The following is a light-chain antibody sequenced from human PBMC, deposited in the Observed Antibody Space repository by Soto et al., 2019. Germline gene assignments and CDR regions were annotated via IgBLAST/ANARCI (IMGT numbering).Light chain of an antibody. CDR3: QQLNSYPRT. CDR1: QGISSY. V-gene: IGKV1-9*01. J-gene: IGKJ1*01. Sequence: DIQLTQSPSFLSASVGDRVTITCRASQGISSYLAWYQQKPGKAPKLLIYGASALQSAVPSRFSGTGSGTDFTLTISSLQPEDFATYYCQQLNSYPRTFGQGTKVEIK. CDR2: GAS.